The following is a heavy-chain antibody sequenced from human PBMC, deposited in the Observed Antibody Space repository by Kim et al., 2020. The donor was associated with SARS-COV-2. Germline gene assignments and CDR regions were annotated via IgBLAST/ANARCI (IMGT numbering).Heavy chain of an antibody. CDR1: GGTFSSYA. V-gene: IGHV1-69*13. Sequence: SVKVSCKASGGTFSSYAISWVRQAPGQGLEWMGGIIPIFGTANYAQKFQGRVTITADESTSTAYMELSSLRSEDTAVYYCARNWAGSDAFDIWGQGTMVTVSS. J-gene: IGHJ3*02. CDR3: ARNWAGSDAFDI. D-gene: IGHD7-27*01. CDR2: IIPIFGTA.